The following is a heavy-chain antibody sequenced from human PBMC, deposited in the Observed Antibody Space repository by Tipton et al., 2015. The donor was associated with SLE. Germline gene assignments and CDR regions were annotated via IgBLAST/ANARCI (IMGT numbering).Heavy chain of an antibody. CDR3: ARVRRDSSSWGLDY. V-gene: IGHV4-59*01. CDR1: GDSISSYY. CDR2: ISYGGGT. J-gene: IGHJ4*02. Sequence: TLSLTCTVSGDSISSYYWTWIRQPPGKGLGWIGYISYGGGTNYNPSLKSRVTISVDTSKNRFSLNLSSVTAADTAVYYCARVRRDSSSWGLDYWGQGTLITVSS. D-gene: IGHD6-13*01.